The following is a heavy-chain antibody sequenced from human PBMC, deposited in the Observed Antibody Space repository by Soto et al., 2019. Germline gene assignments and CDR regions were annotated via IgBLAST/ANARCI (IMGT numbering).Heavy chain of an antibody. CDR2: IKQDGSEK. CDR1: GFAFSSYW. CDR3: AREYAYYYDSSGYYYFDY. J-gene: IGHJ4*02. Sequence: GGSLRLSCAAAGFAFSSYWMSWVLQAPGNGLEWVANIKQDGSEKYYVDSVKGRFTISRDNAKNSLYLQMNSLRAEDTALSYCAREYAYYYDSSGYYYFDYWGQGTLVTVYS. D-gene: IGHD3-22*01. V-gene: IGHV3-7*03.